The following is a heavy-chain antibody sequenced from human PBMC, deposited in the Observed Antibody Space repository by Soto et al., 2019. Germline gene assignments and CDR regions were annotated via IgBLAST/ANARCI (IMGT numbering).Heavy chain of an antibody. Sequence: QVQLVQSGAEVQKPGSSVKVSCKASGGTLNNYAISWVRQAPGQGLEWMGGIIPILGSANYAQKFQDRVTITADESTSTTYMELSSLRSEDAAVYYCASRERVGAFDIWGQGTMVTVSS. D-gene: IGHD1-26*01. V-gene: IGHV1-69*01. CDR1: GGTLNNYA. J-gene: IGHJ3*02. CDR3: ASRERVGAFDI. CDR2: IIPILGSA.